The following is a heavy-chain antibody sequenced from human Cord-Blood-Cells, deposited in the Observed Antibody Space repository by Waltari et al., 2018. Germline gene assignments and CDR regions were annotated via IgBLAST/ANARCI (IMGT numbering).Heavy chain of an antibody. CDR1: GFTVRSNY. V-gene: IGHV3-53*01. CDR2: IYSGGST. CDR3: ARDRYNWGAFDI. Sequence: EVQLVEPGGGWIQPGGSLRLSCAASGFTVRSNYMSWVRQAPGKGLAWVPVIYSGGSTYYADSVKGRFTISRDNSKNTLYLQMNSLRAEDTAVYYCARDRYNWGAFDIWGQGTMVTVSS. J-gene: IGHJ3*02. D-gene: IGHD1-20*01.